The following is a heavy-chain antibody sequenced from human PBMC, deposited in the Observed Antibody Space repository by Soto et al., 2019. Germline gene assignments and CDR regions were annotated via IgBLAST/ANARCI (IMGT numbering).Heavy chain of an antibody. Sequence: ASVKVSCKASGYTFTGHYIHWVRQAPEQGPEWMGEIGPESGATRYAEKFQGRVTMSLDTSITTVYMELKNLSPDDTAVYYCGRGRSGQIVVFYWGQGTPVTVSS. CDR2: IGPESGAT. CDR3: GRGRSGQIVVFY. D-gene: IGHD1-26*01. CDR1: GYTFTGHY. J-gene: IGHJ4*02. V-gene: IGHV1-2*02.